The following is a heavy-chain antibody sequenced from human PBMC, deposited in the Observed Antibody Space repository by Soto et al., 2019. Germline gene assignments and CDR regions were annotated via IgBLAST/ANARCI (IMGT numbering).Heavy chain of an antibody. V-gene: IGHV3-33*01. CDR3: AREEGDSGWYSYY. CDR1: GFTLSSYG. J-gene: IGHJ4*02. D-gene: IGHD6-19*01. CDR2: IWYDGNHK. Sequence: GESLKISCAASGFTLSSYGMHWVRQAPGKGLEWVAVIWYDGNHKYYADSVKGRFTISRDISNNTLYLQMSSLRAEDTAVYYCAREEGDSGWYSYYWGQGTLVTVSS.